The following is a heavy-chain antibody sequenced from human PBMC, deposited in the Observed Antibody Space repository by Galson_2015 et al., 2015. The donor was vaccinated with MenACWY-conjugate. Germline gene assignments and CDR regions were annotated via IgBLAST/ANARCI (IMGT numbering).Heavy chain of an antibody. CDR1: GFTFSNYS. Sequence: SLRLSCAASGFTFSNYSMNWVRQAPGKGLEWVANIKQDGSEKYYVDSVKGRFTISSDNAKNSLYLQMNSLRAEDTAVYYCARDFVSIAATMEDYYYYYGMDVWGQGTTVTVSS. D-gene: IGHD6-25*01. CDR2: IKQDGSEK. CDR3: ARDFVSIAATMEDYYYYYGMDV. J-gene: IGHJ6*02. V-gene: IGHV3-7*03.